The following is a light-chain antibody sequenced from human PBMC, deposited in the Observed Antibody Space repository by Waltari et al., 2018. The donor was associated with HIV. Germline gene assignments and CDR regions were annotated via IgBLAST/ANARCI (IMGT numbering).Light chain of an antibody. J-gene: IGKJ4*01. CDR1: QSVSSGY. Sequence: EIVLTQSPGALSLSPGERATLSCRASQSVSSGYLAWYQQKPGQAPRLLIYGASSRATGVPDRFSGSGSGTDFTLTISRLEPEDFAVYYCQQYDNLPTFGGGTKVEI. CDR2: GAS. V-gene: IGKV3-20*01. CDR3: QQYDNLPT.